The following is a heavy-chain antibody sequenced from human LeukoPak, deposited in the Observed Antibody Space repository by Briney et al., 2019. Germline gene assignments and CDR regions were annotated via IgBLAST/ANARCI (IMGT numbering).Heavy chain of an antibody. D-gene: IGHD3-3*01. Sequence: GGSLRLSCAASGFDFSSNWMHWVRHAPGQGLVWVSRTKGDGISTNYADSVKGRFTIPRDIAKNTLYLQMNSLRAEDTGVYYCAKDHYWSIDYWGRGTLVTVSS. CDR1: GFDFSSNW. CDR3: AKDHYWSIDY. J-gene: IGHJ4*02. CDR2: TKGDGIST. V-gene: IGHV3-74*01.